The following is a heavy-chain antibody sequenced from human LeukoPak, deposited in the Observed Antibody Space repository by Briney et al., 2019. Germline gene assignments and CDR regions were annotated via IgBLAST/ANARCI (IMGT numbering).Heavy chain of an antibody. CDR1: GFTVSSNY. CDR3: GPREGYASGYPSAY. V-gene: IGHV3-23*01. CDR2: ISGSGGST. J-gene: IGHJ4*02. D-gene: IGHD3-22*01. Sequence: PGGSLRLSCAASGFTVSSNYMSWVRQAPGKGLEWVSDISGSGGSTYYADSVKGRFTISRDNSKNTLYLQMNSLRAEDTAVYYCGPREGYASGYPSAYWGQGILVTVSS.